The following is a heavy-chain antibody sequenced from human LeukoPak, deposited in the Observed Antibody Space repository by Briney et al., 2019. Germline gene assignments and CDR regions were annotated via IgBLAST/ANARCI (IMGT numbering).Heavy chain of an antibody. CDR3: ARSWGGLWFSY. CDR2: IYPGDSDT. CDR1: GYSFASYW. J-gene: IGHJ4*02. D-gene: IGHD3-10*01. Sequence: GESLKISCKGSGYSFASYWIAWVRPVPGKGLECLGIIYPGDSDTRYSPSFQGQVTISADKSISTAYLQWSSLKASDTAIYYCARSWGGLWFSYWGQGALVTVSS. V-gene: IGHV5-51*01.